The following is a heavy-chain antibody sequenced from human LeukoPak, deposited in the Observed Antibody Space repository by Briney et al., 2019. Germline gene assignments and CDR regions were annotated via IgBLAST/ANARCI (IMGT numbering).Heavy chain of an antibody. D-gene: IGHD3-16*01. CDR1: GYTFRNYG. V-gene: IGHV1-18*01. CDR3: ARHYDSTAVAPQMDV. J-gene: IGHJ6*02. Sequence: GASVKVSCKASGYTFRNYGISWVRQAPGQGLEWMAWISVYNGNTNYAQRFQGRVTMTTDTSTNTASMELKSLRSEDTAVYYCARHYDSTAVAPQMDVWGQGTTVTVSS. CDR2: ISVYNGNT.